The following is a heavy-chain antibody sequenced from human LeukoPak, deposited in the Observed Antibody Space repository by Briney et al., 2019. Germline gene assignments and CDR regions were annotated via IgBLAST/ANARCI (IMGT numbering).Heavy chain of an antibody. CDR2: INAGNGNT. CDR3: AKDLSYYDFWSGSKHYYYGMDV. D-gene: IGHD3-3*01. J-gene: IGHJ6*02. V-gene: IGHV1-3*01. CDR1: GYTFTSYA. Sequence: ASVKVSCKASGYTFTSYAMHWVRQAPGQRLEWMGWINAGNGNTKYSQKFQGRVTITRDTSASTAYMELSSLRAEDTAVYYCAKDLSYYDFWSGSKHYYYGMDVWGQGTTVTVSS.